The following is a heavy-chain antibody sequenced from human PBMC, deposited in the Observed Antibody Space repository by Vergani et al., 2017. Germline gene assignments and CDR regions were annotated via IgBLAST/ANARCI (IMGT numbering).Heavy chain of an antibody. V-gene: IGHV7-4-1*02. D-gene: IGHD3-3*01. Sequence: QVQLVQSGAEVKKPGASVKVSCKASGYTFTSYAMNWVRQAPGQGLERMGWINTNTGNPTYAQGFTGRFVFSLDTSVSTAYLQISSLKAEDTAVYYCARDPVYYDFWSVPNWFDPWGQGTLVTVSS. CDR1: GYTFTSYA. CDR3: ARDPVYYDFWSVPNWFDP. CDR2: INTNTGNP. J-gene: IGHJ5*02.